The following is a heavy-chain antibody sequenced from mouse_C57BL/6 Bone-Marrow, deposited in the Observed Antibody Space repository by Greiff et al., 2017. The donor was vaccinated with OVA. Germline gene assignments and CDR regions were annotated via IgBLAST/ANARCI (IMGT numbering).Heavy chain of an antibody. D-gene: IGHD2-4*01. Sequence: QVQLKESGPGLVAPSQSLSITCTVSGFSLTSYAISWARQPPGKGLEWLGVIWTGGGTNYNSALKSRLSISKDNSKSQVFLKMNSLQTDDTARYYCARHHYDYDGYYFDYWGQGTTLTVSS. V-gene: IGHV2-9-1*01. J-gene: IGHJ2*01. CDR1: GFSLTSYA. CDR3: ARHHYDYDGYYFDY. CDR2: IWTGGGT.